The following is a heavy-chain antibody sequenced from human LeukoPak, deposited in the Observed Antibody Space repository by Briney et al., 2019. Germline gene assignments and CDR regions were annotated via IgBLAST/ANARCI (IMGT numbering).Heavy chain of an antibody. CDR3: ARRGWDGYDFWSGYYTDAFDI. CDR2: IYPGDSDT. V-gene: IGHV5-51*01. CDR1: GYSFTSYW. J-gene: IGHJ3*02. D-gene: IGHD3-3*01. Sequence: GESLKISCKRSGYSFTSYWIGWVRQMPGKGLEWMGIIYPGDSDTRYSPSFQGQVTISADKSISTAYLQWSSLKASDTAMYYCARRGWDGYDFWSGYYTDAFDIWGLGTMVTVSS.